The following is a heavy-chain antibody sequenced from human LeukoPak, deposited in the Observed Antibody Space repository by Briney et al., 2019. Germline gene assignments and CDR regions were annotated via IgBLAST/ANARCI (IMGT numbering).Heavy chain of an antibody. J-gene: IGHJ4*02. CDR2: ISGSGGST. CDR1: GFTFSSYG. CDR3: AKDPQYYDILTGYCPPGGFDY. V-gene: IGHV3-23*01. Sequence: GGSLRLSCAASGFTFSSYGMSWVRQAPGKGLEWVSAISGSGGSTYYADSVKGRFTISRDNSKNTLYLQMNSLRAEDTAVYYCAKDPQYYDILTGYCPPGGFDYWGQGTLVTVSS. D-gene: IGHD3-9*01.